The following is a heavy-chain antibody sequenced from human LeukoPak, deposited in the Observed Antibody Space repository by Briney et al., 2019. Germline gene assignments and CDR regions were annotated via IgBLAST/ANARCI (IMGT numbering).Heavy chain of an antibody. D-gene: IGHD4-17*01. CDR2: ISAYNGNT. CDR3: ARVTQTDYDFDY. V-gene: IGHV1-18*01. CDR1: GYTFTSYG. J-gene: IGHJ4*02. Sequence: GSSVKVSCKASGYTFTSYGISWVRHAPGQGLEWMGWISAYNGNTDYAQKLQGRVTMTTDTSTSTAYMELRSLRSDDTAVYYCARVTQTDYDFDYWGQGTLVTVSS.